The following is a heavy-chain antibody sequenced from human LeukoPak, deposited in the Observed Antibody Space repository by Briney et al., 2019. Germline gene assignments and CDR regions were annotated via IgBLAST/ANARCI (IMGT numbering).Heavy chain of an antibody. CDR3: AGAIAVAGPFDY. D-gene: IGHD6-19*01. V-gene: IGHV4-61*01. Sequence: SETLSLTCTVSGGSVNSGTYYWSWIRQPPGKGLEWIGYISYSGSTNYNPSLKSRVTISVDTSKNQFSLKLSSVTAADTAVYYCAGAIAVAGPFDYWGQGTLVTVSS. J-gene: IGHJ4*02. CDR2: ISYSGST. CDR1: GGSVNSGTYY.